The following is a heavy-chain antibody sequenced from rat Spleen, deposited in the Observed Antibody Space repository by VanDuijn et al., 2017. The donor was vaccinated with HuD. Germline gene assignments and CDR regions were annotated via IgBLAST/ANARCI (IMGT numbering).Heavy chain of an antibody. CDR2: ISYGDSSGHSST. V-gene: IGHV5-29*01. J-gene: IGHJ2*01. D-gene: IGHD1-11*01. CDR3: ARRHYGYTDYFDY. Sequence: EVQLVESGGGLVPPGRSMKLSCSASGFTFSDYCMTWVRQAPTKGLEWVATISYGDSSGHSSTYYRDSVKGRFTISRYNTKSTLSLQMDSLRSEDTATYYCARRHYGYTDYFDYWGQGVMVTVSS. CDR1: GFTFSDYC.